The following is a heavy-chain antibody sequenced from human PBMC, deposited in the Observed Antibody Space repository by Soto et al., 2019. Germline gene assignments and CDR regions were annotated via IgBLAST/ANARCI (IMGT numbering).Heavy chain of an antibody. Sequence: PGGSLRLSCAASGFTFSDYYMSWIRQAPGKGLEWVSYISSSGSTIYYADSVKGRFTISRDNAKNSLYLQMNSLRAEDTAVYYCASQYSSSWYEAVDYFDYWGQGTLVTVSS. V-gene: IGHV3-11*01. D-gene: IGHD6-13*01. CDR2: ISSSGSTI. CDR3: ASQYSSSWYEAVDYFDY. CDR1: GFTFSDYY. J-gene: IGHJ4*02.